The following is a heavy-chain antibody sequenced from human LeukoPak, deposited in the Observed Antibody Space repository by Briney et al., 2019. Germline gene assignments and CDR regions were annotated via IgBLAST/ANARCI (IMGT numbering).Heavy chain of an antibody. J-gene: IGHJ4*02. D-gene: IGHD2-15*01. V-gene: IGHV4-34*01. CDR2: INHSGST. CDR1: GGSFSGYY. CDR3: ARGAQRYTKVVVAAWYGY. Sequence: SETLSLTCAVYGGSFSGYYWSWIRQPPGKGLEWIGEINHSGSTNYNPSLKSRVTISVDTSKNQFSLKLSSVTAADTAMYYCARGAQRYTKVVVAAWYGYWGQGTLVTVSS.